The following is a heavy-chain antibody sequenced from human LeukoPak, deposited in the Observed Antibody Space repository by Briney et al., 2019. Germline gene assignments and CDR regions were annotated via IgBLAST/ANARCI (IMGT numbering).Heavy chain of an antibody. J-gene: IGHJ3*02. CDR1: GGSISSGGYY. D-gene: IGHD5-12*01. V-gene: IGHV4-61*08. CDR3: ARSRGYSGYAYDAFDI. CDR2: VYYSGST. Sequence: SETLSLTCTVSGGSISSGGYYWSWIRQHPGKGLEWIASVYYSGSTNYNPSLKSRVTISVDTSKNQFSLKLSSVTAADTAVYYCARSRGYSGYAYDAFDIWGQGTMVTVSS.